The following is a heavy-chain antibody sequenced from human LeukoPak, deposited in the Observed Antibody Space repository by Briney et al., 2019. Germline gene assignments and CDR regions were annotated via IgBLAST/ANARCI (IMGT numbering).Heavy chain of an antibody. J-gene: IGHJ4*02. CDR2: ISSSSTYI. D-gene: IGHD6-19*01. V-gene: IGHV3-21*01. CDR1: GFTFSPYS. CDR3: ARDWSGRSPVAGLDY. Sequence: GGSLRLSCAASGFTFSPYSMNWVRQAPGKGLEWVSSISSSSTYIYYADSVKGRFTISRDNAKNSLYLHMNSLRAEDTAVYYCARDWSGRSPVAGLDYWGQGTLVTVSS.